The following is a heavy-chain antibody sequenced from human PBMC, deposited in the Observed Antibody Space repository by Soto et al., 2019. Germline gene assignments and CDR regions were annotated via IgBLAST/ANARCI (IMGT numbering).Heavy chain of an antibody. V-gene: IGHV4-59*08. J-gene: IGHJ4*02. CDR3: AIHSAEIMITFVEFDY. CDR1: GGSISSYY. Sequence: SETLSLTCTVSGGSISSYYWSWIRQPPGKGLEWIGYIYYSGSTNYNPSLKSRVTISVDTSKNQFSLKLSSVTAADTAVYYCAIHSAEIMITFVEFDYWGQGTLVTAPQ. CDR2: IYYSGST. D-gene: IGHD3-16*01.